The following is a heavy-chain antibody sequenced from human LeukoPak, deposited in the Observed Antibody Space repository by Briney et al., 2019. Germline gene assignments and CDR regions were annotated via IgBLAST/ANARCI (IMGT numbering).Heavy chain of an antibody. D-gene: IGHD6-6*01. Sequence: PSETLSLTCAVYGGSFSGYYWSWIRQPPGKGLEWIGEINHGGSTNYNPSLKSRVTISVDTSKNQFSLKLSSVTAADTAVYYCARVRASSSVDYWGQGTLVTVSS. CDR1: GGSFSGYY. J-gene: IGHJ4*02. CDR2: INHGGST. V-gene: IGHV4-34*01. CDR3: ARVRASSSVDY.